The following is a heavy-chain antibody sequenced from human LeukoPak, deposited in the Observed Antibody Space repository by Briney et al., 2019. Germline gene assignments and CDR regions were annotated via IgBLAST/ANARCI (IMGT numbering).Heavy chain of an antibody. Sequence: PSETLSLTCTVSGGSISSYYWSWIRQPPGKGLEWIGYIYYSGSTNYNPSLKSRVTISVDTSKNQFSLKLSSVTAADTAVYYCARSAHTAIVDYWGQGTLVTVSS. J-gene: IGHJ4*02. CDR2: IYYSGST. CDR1: GGSISSYY. CDR3: ARSAHTAIVDY. D-gene: IGHD5-18*01. V-gene: IGHV4-59*01.